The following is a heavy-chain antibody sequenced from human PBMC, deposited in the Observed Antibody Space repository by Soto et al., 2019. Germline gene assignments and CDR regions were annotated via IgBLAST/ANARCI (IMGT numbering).Heavy chain of an antibody. D-gene: IGHD6-19*01. Sequence: GGSLRLSCAASGFTFSSYAMSWVRQAPGKGLEWVSGISGSGGSAYYADSVKGRFTLSRDDSKNTLYLQMNSLRAEDTAAYYCAKYSSAWYVYYYMDVWGEGTTVTVSS. CDR1: GFTFSSYA. CDR3: AKYSSAWYVYYYMDV. CDR2: ISGSGGSA. V-gene: IGHV3-23*01. J-gene: IGHJ6*03.